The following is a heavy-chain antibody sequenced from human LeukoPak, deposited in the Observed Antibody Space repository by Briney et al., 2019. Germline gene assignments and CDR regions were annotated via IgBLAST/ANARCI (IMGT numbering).Heavy chain of an antibody. CDR2: ISYDGSNE. CDR3: ARDSLTAAVGYFDY. D-gene: IGHD6-25*01. CDR1: GFTFSSYA. Sequence: GGSLRLSCAASGFTFSSYAMHWVRQAPGKGLEWVAVISYDGSNEYYADSVKGRFTISRDNSKNTLYLQMNSLRAEDTAVYYCARDSLTAAVGYFDYWGQGTLVTVSS. V-gene: IGHV3-30-3*01. J-gene: IGHJ4*02.